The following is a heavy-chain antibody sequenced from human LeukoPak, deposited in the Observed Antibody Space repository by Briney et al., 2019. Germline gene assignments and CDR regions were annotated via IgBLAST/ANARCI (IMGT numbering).Heavy chain of an antibody. J-gene: IGHJ1*01. Sequence: PSETLSLTCTVSGGSIRTGSYYWSWIRQPAGKELLWIGRIFTSGSTNYNPSLKSRVTISVDTSKNQFSLKLSSVTAADTAVYYCARDSSSPRVKYFQHWGQGTLVTVSS. CDR1: GGSIRTGSYY. V-gene: IGHV4-61*02. D-gene: IGHD6-6*01. CDR2: IFTSGST. CDR3: ARDSSSPRVKYFQH.